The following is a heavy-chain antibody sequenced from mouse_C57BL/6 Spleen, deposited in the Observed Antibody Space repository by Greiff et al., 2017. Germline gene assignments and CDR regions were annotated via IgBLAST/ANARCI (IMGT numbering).Heavy chain of an antibody. Sequence: EVMLVESGGGLVQPGGSLSLSCAASGFTFTDYYMSWVRQPPGKALEWLGFIRNKANGYTIEYSASVKGRFTISRDSSQGFLYLKMNALRVEDSATYYCARLYGNYVRYFYVWGTGTTVTVSS. CDR3: ARLYGNYVRYFYV. J-gene: IGHJ1*03. V-gene: IGHV7-3*01. CDR1: GFTFTDYY. CDR2: IRNKANGYTI. D-gene: IGHD2-1*01.